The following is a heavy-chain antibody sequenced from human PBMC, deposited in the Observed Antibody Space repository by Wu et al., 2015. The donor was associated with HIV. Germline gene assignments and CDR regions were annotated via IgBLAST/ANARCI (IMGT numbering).Heavy chain of an antibody. CDR3: AREYSSGWPVGYGMDV. Sequence: QVQLVQSGAEVKKPGSSVKVSCKASGGTFSSYAINWVRQAPGQGLEWMGRIIPIFGTANYAQKFQGRVTITADESTSTAYMELSSLRSEDTAVYYCAREYSSGWPVGYGMDVWGQGTTGHRSP. J-gene: IGHJ6*02. CDR2: IIPIFGTA. D-gene: IGHD6-19*01. CDR1: GGTFSSYA. V-gene: IGHV1-69*13.